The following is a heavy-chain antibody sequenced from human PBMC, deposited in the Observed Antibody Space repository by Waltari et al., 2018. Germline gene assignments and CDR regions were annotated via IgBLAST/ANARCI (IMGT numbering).Heavy chain of an antibody. D-gene: IGHD6-13*01. Sequence: EMYKPVSSVKFSCQPSAATFSSYTIIWLRQAPAQVLEWMGRIIPILGIANYAQKFHGRVTITAHKSTSTAYMALSSLRSEDTAVYYGGSGGTGADEDHWGQGTLVTVSS. CDR2: IIPILGIA. J-gene: IGHJ4*02. V-gene: IGHV1-69*02. CDR3: GSGGTGADEDH. CDR1: AATFSSYT.